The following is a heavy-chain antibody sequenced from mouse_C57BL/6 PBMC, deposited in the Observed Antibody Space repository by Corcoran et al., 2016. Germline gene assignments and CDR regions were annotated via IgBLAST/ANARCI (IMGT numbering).Heavy chain of an antibody. V-gene: IGHV9-3*01. Sequence: QIQLVQSGPELKKPGETVKISCKDSGYTFTTYGMSWVKQAPGKGLKGMGWINTYSGVPTYSDDFKGRFAFSLETYSRTAYLQRNNLKNEDTAKYFCARLLRYPFDYWGQGTTLTVAS. J-gene: IGHJ2*01. CDR1: GYTFTTYG. CDR2: INTYSGVP. CDR3: ARLLRYPFDY. D-gene: IGHD1-1*01.